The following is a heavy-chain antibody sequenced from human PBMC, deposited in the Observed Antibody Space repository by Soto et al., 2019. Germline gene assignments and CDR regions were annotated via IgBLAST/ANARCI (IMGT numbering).Heavy chain of an antibody. V-gene: IGHV3-23*01. Sequence: GWSLRVSCAASGFPFSSYAMSWVRQAPGKGLEWVSAISGSGGSTYYADAVKGRFTISRDNSKNTLYLQMNSLRAEDTAVYYCAQANYYDSNVLHGMDVWGQRTTVTIS. J-gene: IGHJ6*02. CDR3: AQANYYDSNVLHGMDV. D-gene: IGHD3-22*01. CDR2: ISGSGGST. CDR1: GFPFSSYA.